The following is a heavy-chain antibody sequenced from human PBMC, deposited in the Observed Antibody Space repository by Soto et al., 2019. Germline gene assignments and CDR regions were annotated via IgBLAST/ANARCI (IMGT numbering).Heavy chain of an antibody. D-gene: IGHD5-18*01. CDR2: IYSSGRT. J-gene: IGHJ4*02. CDR1: GGSITSDY. CDR3: ARVGYSFGLDH. Sequence: SETLSLTCTVSGGSITSDYWSWIRQPPGKGLEWIGYIYSSGRTNYNPSLKSRVTLSADTSRNHFSLKLNSVTAADTAVYYCARVGYSFGLDHWGQGTLVTVSS. V-gene: IGHV4-4*08.